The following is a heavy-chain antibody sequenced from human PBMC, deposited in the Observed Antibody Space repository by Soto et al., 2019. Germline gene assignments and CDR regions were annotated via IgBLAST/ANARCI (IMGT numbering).Heavy chain of an antibody. CDR3: ARDRGTGTSIFFDI. V-gene: IGHV1-69*13. D-gene: IGHD3-3*01. J-gene: IGHJ3*02. CDR1: GGTFSSYA. CDR2: IIPIFSTA. Sequence: ASVKVSCKASGGTFSSYAISWVRQARGQGLEWMGGIIPIFSTANYAQKFQGRVTITADESTSTAYMELSSLRSEDKAVYYCARDRGTGTSIFFDIWGQGTMVTVSS.